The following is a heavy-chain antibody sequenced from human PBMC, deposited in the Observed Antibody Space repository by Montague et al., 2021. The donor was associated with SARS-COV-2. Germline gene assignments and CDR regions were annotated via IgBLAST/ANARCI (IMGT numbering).Heavy chain of an antibody. Sequence: SETLSLTCTVYGGSISSSSYYWGWIRQPPGKGLEWIGSIYYSGSTYYNPSLKSRVTISVDTSKNQFSLKLSSVTAADTAVYHCASPTYYYDSSGSDAFDIWGQGTMVTVSS. CDR3: ASPTYYYDSSGSDAFDI. J-gene: IGHJ3*02. D-gene: IGHD3-22*01. V-gene: IGHV4-39*01. CDR1: GGSISSSSYY. CDR2: IYYSGST.